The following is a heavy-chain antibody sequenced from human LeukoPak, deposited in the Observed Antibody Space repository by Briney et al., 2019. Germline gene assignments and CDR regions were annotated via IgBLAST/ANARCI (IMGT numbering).Heavy chain of an antibody. D-gene: IGHD1-7*01. CDR3: AREYGWNYVIHYYYGMDV. Sequence: PGRSLRLSCAASGFTFSSYAMHWVRQAPGKGLEWVAVISYDGSNKYYADSVKGRFTISRDNSKNTLYLQMNSLRAEDTAVYYCAREYGWNYVIHYYYGMDVWGQGTTVTVSS. CDR1: GFTFSSYA. CDR2: ISYDGSNK. J-gene: IGHJ6*02. V-gene: IGHV3-30-3*01.